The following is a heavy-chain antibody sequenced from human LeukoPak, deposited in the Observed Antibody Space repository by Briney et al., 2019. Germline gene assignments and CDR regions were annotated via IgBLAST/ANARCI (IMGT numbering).Heavy chain of an antibody. Sequence: SQTLSLTCTVSGGSISSGGYYWSWIRQPPGKGLEWIGYIYHSGSSYYNPSLKSRVTISVDRSKNQFSLKLSSVTAADTAVYYCARGGGYSGYDLVTLAGWFDPWGQGTLVTVSS. V-gene: IGHV4-30-2*01. CDR3: ARGGGYSGYDLVTLAGWFDP. D-gene: IGHD5-12*01. CDR1: GGSISSGGYY. J-gene: IGHJ5*02. CDR2: IYHSGSS.